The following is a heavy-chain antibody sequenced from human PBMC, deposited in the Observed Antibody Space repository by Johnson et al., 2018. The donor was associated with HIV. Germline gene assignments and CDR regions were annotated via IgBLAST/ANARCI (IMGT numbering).Heavy chain of an antibody. CDR3: ARGLWLTPDVFDF. V-gene: IGHV3-11*04. Sequence: QVQLVESGGGLVKPGGSLRLSCAASGFTFSDYYMSWIRQAPGKGLEWVSYISCSGSSRYYADSVKGRFTVSRDNAKNSLYLQTNSLRADDTAVYYCARGLWLTPDVFDFWGQGTMVTVSS. D-gene: IGHD3-16*01. J-gene: IGHJ3*01. CDR1: GFTFSDYY. CDR2: ISCSGSSR.